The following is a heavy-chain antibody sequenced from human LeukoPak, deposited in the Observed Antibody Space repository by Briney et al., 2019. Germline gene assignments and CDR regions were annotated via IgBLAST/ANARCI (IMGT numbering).Heavy chain of an antibody. J-gene: IGHJ3*02. CDR1: GGSISSSNW. CDR2: IYHSGST. Sequence: PSETLSLTCAVSGGSISSSNWWSWVRQPPGKGLEWIGEIYHSGSTNYNPSLKCRVTISVDKSKNQFSLKLSSVTAADTAVYYCAVGGVYLRGGAEAFDIWGQGTMVTVSS. V-gene: IGHV4-4*02. CDR3: AVGGVYLRGGAEAFDI. D-gene: IGHD3-10*01.